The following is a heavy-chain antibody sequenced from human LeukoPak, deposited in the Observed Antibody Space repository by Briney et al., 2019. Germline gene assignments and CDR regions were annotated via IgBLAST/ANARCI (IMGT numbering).Heavy chain of an antibody. D-gene: IGHD1-26*01. J-gene: IGHJ4*02. CDR1: GYTFTTYA. Sequence: GASVKVSCKASGYTFTTYAMNWVPQAPGQGLEWMGIINPSGGSTSYAQKFQGRVTMTRDMSTSTVYMELSSLRSEDTAVYYCARGGGWELLSWRRNFDYWGQGTLVTVSS. CDR2: INPSGGST. V-gene: IGHV1-46*01. CDR3: ARGGGWELLSWRRNFDY.